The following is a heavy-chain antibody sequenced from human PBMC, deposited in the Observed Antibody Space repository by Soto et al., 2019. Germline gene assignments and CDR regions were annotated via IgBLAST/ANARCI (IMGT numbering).Heavy chain of an antibody. CDR1: AGSFSGYY. J-gene: IGHJ1*01. V-gene: IGHV4-34*01. D-gene: IGHD4-17*01. CDR3: ARGRPLYGGTDQYYFQH. CDR2: INHSGRT. Sequence: QVQLQQWGAGLLKPSETLSLTCAVYAGSFSGYYWSWIRQSPGKGMEWIGEINHSGRTNSNPSLKSRVTRSVATSKTRFSLKLSSVPAADTAVYYCARGRPLYGGTDQYYFQHWGQGTLVTVSS.